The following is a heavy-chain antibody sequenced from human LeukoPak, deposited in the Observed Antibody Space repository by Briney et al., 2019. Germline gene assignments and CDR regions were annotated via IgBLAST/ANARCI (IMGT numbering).Heavy chain of an antibody. J-gene: IGHJ3*01. CDR3: ARISSSNWYNERGAFDV. CDR2: IYPGDSDT. Sequence: GESLKISCKGSGYSFTSYWIGWVRQMPGKGLEWMGIIYPGDSDTRYSPSFQGQVTISADKSISTAYLQWSSLKASDTAVYYCARISSSNWYNERGAFDVWGQGTMVTVSS. CDR1: GYSFTSYW. V-gene: IGHV5-51*01. D-gene: IGHD6-13*01.